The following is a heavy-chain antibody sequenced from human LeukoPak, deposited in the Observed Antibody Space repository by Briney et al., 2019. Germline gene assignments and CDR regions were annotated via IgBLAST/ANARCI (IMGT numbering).Heavy chain of an antibody. Sequence: PGGSLRLSCAASGFTFSNYGMHWVRQAPGKGLKWVSFIRYDGTNKYYADSVKGRFTISRDNSKNTLYLQMNSLRAEDTAVYYCASQITIFGVVIFADAFDIWGQGTMVTVSS. CDR3: ASQITIFGVVIFADAFDI. V-gene: IGHV3-30*02. CDR1: GFTFSNYG. D-gene: IGHD3-3*01. CDR2: IRYDGTNK. J-gene: IGHJ3*02.